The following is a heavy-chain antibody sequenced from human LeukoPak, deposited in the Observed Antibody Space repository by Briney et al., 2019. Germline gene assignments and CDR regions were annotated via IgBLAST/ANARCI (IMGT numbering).Heavy chain of an antibody. CDR2: IYDSGST. V-gene: IGHV4-59*11. Sequence: PSETLSLTCTVSGGSLSSHHWSWIRQPPGKGLEWIGYIYDSGSTNYNPSLKGRVTISVDTSKNQFSLRLTSVTAADTAVYYCAREISSSSWAYNWFDPWGQGTLVTVSS. J-gene: IGHJ5*02. CDR1: GGSLSSHH. D-gene: IGHD6-13*01. CDR3: AREISSSSWAYNWFDP.